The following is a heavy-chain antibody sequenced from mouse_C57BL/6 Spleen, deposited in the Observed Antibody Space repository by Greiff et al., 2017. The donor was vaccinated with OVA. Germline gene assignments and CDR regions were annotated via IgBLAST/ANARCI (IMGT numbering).Heavy chain of an antibody. CDR3: ARGAPPPTTVYYFDY. V-gene: IGHV1-69*01. CDR1: GYTFTSYW. Sequence: QVQLKQPGAELVMPGASVKLSCKASGYTFTSYWMHWVKQRPGQGLEWIGEIDPSDSYTNYNQKFKGKSTLTVDKSSSTAYMQLSSLTSEDSAVYYCARGAPPPTTVYYFDYWGQGTTLTVSS. D-gene: IGHD1-1*01. J-gene: IGHJ2*01. CDR2: IDPSDSYT.